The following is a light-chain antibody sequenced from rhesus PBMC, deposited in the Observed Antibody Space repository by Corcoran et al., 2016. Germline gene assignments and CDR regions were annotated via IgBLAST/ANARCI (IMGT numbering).Light chain of an antibody. CDR1: QGITND. V-gene: IGKV1S17*01. Sequence: DIQMTQSPSSLSASVGDRVTITCRASQGITNDLAWYQQKQGKTPKLLIYEASSLKSGIPSRFSGSGSGTDVPLTLSSLQPEDFTAYYCQHYYSPPHSFGQGTKVEIK. CDR2: EAS. CDR3: QHYYSPPHS. J-gene: IGKJ2*01.